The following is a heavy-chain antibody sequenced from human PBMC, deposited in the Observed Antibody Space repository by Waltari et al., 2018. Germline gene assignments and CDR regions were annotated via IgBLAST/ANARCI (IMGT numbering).Heavy chain of an antibody. Sequence: QVQLVQSGAEGKKPGASVKVSCKASGYTFTSYGISWVRQAPGQGLEWMGWISAYNGNTNYAQKLQGRVTMTTDKSTSTAYMELRSLRSDDTAVYYCATTSPYDFWSGYYGADWGQGTLVTVSS. J-gene: IGHJ4*02. CDR2: ISAYNGNT. CDR1: GYTFTSYG. CDR3: ATTSPYDFWSGYYGAD. V-gene: IGHV1-18*01. D-gene: IGHD3-3*01.